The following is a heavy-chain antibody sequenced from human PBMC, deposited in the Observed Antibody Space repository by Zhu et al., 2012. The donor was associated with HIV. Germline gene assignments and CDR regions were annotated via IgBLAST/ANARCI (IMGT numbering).Heavy chain of an antibody. CDR2: IYHSGST. CDR1: GGSISSGGYS. J-gene: IGHJ4*02. D-gene: IGHD5-12*01. Sequence: QVQLQESGSGLVKPSQTLSLTCAVSGGSISSGGYSWSWIRQPPGKGLEWIGYIYHSGSTYYNPSLKSRVTISVDRSKNQFSLKLSSVTAADTAVYYCARVATIKEVEYYFDYWGQGTLVTVSS. V-gene: IGHV4-30-2*01. CDR3: ARVATIKEVEYYFDY.